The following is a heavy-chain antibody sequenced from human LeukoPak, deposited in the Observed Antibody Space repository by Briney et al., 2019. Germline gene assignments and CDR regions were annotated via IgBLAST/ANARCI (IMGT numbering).Heavy chain of an antibody. CDR2: IYPNDSNT. V-gene: IGHV5-51*01. J-gene: IGHJ6*03. CDR3: ARQGAAGKYYYYYMDV. Sequence: GESLKISCQGSGYNFPIYWIGWVRQMPRQGLEWMGIIYPNDSNTIYGPSFQGQVTISADKSINTAYLEWSSLKASDTAIYYCARQGAAGKYYYYYMDVWGKGTTVTVPS. D-gene: IGHD6-13*01. CDR1: GYNFPIYW.